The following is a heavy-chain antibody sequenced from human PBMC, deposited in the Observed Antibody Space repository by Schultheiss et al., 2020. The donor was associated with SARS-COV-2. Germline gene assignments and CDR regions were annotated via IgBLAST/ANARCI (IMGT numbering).Heavy chain of an antibody. Sequence: GGSLRLSCAASGITFSSYEMNWVRQAPGKGLEWVSYISSSGSTIYYADSVKGRFTISRDNAKNSLYLQMNSLRAEDTAVYYCARSLLWFGELFPPEDYYYGMDVWGQGTTVTVSS. CDR3: ARSLLWFGELFPPEDYYYGMDV. V-gene: IGHV3-48*03. CDR2: ISSSGSTI. D-gene: IGHD3-10*01. J-gene: IGHJ6*02. CDR1: GITFSSYE.